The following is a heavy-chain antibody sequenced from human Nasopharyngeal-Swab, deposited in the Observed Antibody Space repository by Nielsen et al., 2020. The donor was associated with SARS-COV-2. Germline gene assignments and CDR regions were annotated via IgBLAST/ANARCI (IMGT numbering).Heavy chain of an antibody. CDR2: IYYSGST. J-gene: IGHJ4*02. Sequence: WSRQPPGTGLEGIGYIYYSGSTYYNPSLKSRVTISVDTSKNQFSLKLSSVTAADTAVYYCARGYYYGSGMSPSYYFDYWGQGTLVTVSS. D-gene: IGHD3-10*01. V-gene: IGHV4-31*02. CDR3: ARGYYYGSGMSPSYYFDY.